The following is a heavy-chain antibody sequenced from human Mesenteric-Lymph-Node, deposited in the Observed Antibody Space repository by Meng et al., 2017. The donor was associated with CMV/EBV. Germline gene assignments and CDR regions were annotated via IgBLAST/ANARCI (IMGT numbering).Heavy chain of an antibody. CDR2: IYHGGDT. CDR1: GGSISSSSYY. Sequence: GSLRLSCTVSGGSISSSSYYWGWIRQPPGKGLEWIASIYHGGDTFYNPSLKSRVTISVDKSKNQFSLKLASVTAADTAVYYCARGPSSRDSYYNYGMDVWGQGTTVTVSS. J-gene: IGHJ6*02. CDR3: ARGPSSRDSYYNYGMDV. V-gene: IGHV4-39*07. D-gene: IGHD6-13*01.